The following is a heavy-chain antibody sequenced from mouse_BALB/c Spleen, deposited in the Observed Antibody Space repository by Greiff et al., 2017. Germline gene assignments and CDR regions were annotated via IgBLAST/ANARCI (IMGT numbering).Heavy chain of an antibody. D-gene: IGHD1-1*01. Sequence: QVQLKQSGPELVKPGASVKISCKASGYTFTDYYINWVKQKPGQGLEWIGWIYPGSGNTKYNEKFKGKATLTVDTSSSTAYMQLSSLTSEDTAVYFCARKSLIYYYGSSLAWFAYWGQGTLVTVSA. J-gene: IGHJ3*01. CDR3: ARKSLIYYYGSSLAWFAY. CDR2: IYPGSGNT. CDR1: GYTFTDYY. V-gene: IGHV1-84*02.